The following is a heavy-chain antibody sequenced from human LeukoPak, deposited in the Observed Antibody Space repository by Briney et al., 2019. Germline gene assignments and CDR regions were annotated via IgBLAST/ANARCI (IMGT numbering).Heavy chain of an antibody. V-gene: IGHV3-23*01. CDR3: AKGTRRVYYYYMDV. CDR1: GFTFSSYA. CDR2: ISGSGGST. D-gene: IGHD3/OR15-3a*01. J-gene: IGHJ6*03. Sequence: GGSLRLSCAASGFTFSSYAMSWVRQAPGKGLEWVSAISGSGGSTYYADSVKGRFTISRDNSKNTLYLQMNSLRAEDTAVYYCAKGTRRVYYYYMDVWGKGTTVTVSS.